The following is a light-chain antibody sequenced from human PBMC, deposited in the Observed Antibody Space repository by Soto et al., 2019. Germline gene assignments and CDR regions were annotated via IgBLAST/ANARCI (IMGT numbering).Light chain of an antibody. V-gene: IGKV3-20*01. CDR1: QSVSSTS. CDR3: QQSGTSPRT. J-gene: IGKJ1*01. Sequence: EIVLTQSPGTLSLSPGERATLFCRASQSVSSTSLAWYQQKPGQAPRLLIYGASIRATGIPDRFSGSGAGTDFTLTISRLEPEDFTVYFCQQSGTSPRTFGRGTKVEIK. CDR2: GAS.